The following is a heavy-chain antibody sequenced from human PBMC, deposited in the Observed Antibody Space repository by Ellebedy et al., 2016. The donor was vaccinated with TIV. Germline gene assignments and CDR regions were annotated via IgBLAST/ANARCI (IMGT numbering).Heavy chain of an antibody. J-gene: IGHJ4*02. CDR2: IYYSGST. CDR1: AASVSSGSYY. D-gene: IGHD2-21*01. Sequence: SETLSLXXTVSAASVSSGSYYWSWTRQPPAKGLEWIGYIYYSGSTNYNPSLKSRVTISVDTSKNQFSLKLSSVTAADTAVYYCARDLGVSDYWGQGTLVTVAS. CDR3: ARDLGVSDY. V-gene: IGHV4-61*01.